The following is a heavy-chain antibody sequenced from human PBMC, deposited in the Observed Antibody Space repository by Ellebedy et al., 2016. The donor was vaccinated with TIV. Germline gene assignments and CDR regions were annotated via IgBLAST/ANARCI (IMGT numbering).Heavy chain of an antibody. CDR2: IVPLVGSI. V-gene: IGHV1-69*13. CDR3: ARKFGGGGAFDS. D-gene: IGHD3-10*01. J-gene: IGHJ3*02. CDR1: GDTFSSYA. Sequence: ASVKVSXXASGDTFSSYAFSWVRQAPGQGLEWMGGIVPLVGSIKYAEKFQGRVTISADESTTTGYLDFSSLTSEDTAVYYCARKFGGGGAFDSWGQGTMITVSP.